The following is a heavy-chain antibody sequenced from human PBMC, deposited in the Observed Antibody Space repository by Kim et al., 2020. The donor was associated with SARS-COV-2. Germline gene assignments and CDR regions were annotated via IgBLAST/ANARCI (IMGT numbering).Heavy chain of an antibody. CDR3: AKFGVGAAGSR. CDR2: IWYDGSNK. D-gene: IGHD6-13*01. CDR1: GFTFSSYA. Sequence: GGSLRLSCAASGFTFSSYAMHWVRQAPGKGLEWVAVIWYDGSNKYYADSVKGRFTISRDNSKNTLYLQMNSLRAEDTAVYYCAKFGVGAAGSRWGQGTLVTVSS. J-gene: IGHJ4*02. V-gene: IGHV3-33*06.